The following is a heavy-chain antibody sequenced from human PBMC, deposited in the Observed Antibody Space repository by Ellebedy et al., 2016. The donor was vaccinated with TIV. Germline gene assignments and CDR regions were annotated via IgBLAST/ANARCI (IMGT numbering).Heavy chain of an antibody. J-gene: IGHJ6*02. Sequence: GESLKISXAASGFTFSSYSMNWVSQAPGKGLEWVSYISSSSSTIYYADSVKGRFTISRDNSKNTLYLQMNSLRAEDTAVYYCAKCLAVGYSSSIYGMDVWGQGTTVTVSS. D-gene: IGHD6-13*01. CDR2: ISSSSSTI. V-gene: IGHV3-48*01. CDR3: AKCLAVGYSSSIYGMDV. CDR1: GFTFSSYS.